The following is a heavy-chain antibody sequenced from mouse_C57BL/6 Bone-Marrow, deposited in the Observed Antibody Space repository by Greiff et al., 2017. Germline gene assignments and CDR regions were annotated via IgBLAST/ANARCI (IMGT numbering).Heavy chain of an antibody. CDR1: GISITTGNYR. CDR2: RYYSGTI. CDR3: ARDMVTDWYFDV. D-gene: IGHD2-2*01. V-gene: IGHV3-5*01. J-gene: IGHJ1*03. Sequence: EVMLVESGPGLVKPSQTVFLTCTVTGISITTGNYRWGWIRQFPGNKLEWIGYRYYSGTITYNPSLTSLTTITRDTPKNQFFLEMNSLTAADTATYYCARDMVTDWYFDVWGTGTTVTVSS.